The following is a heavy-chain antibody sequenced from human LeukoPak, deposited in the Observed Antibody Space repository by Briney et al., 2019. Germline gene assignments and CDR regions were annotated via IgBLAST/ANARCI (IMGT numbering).Heavy chain of an antibody. CDR2: IRGTGDT. CDR3: AENSGIWSF. CDR1: GFTFGSTD. J-gene: IGHJ4*02. Sequence: GGSLRLSCAASGFTFGSTDMTWVRQAPGKGLEWLSTIRGTGDTYYADSVRGRFTISRDNSKTTLYLQMNSLRAEDTATYYCAENSGIWSFWGQGALVTVSS. D-gene: IGHD1-26*01. V-gene: IGHV3-23*01.